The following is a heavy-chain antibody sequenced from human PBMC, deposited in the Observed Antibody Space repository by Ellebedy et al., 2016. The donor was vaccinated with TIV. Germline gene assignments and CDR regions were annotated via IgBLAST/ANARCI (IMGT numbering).Heavy chain of an antibody. CDR3: ARQRHFDY. CDR2: IYPGGPET. Sequence: GESLKISCKGSGYTFSNYWIGWVRQMPGKGLEWMVIIYPGGPETRYSPSFQGQVIISADKSISTAYLQWSSLKASDTAMYYCARQRHFDYWGQGTLVTVSS. J-gene: IGHJ4*02. V-gene: IGHV5-51*01. CDR1: GYTFSNYW.